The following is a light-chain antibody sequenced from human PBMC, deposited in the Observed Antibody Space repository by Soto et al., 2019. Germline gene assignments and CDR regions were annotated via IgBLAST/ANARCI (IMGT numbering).Light chain of an antibody. CDR3: SSYTSGSVL. J-gene: IGLJ3*02. V-gene: IGLV2-14*01. Sequence: QSVLTQPASVSGSPGQSITVSGTGTSRDVGNYNFVSWYQQHPGKAPKVIIYDVSNRPSGVSDRFSASKSGNTASLTISGLQTEDEAVYFCSSYTSGSVLFGGGTKLTVL. CDR1: SRDVGNYNF. CDR2: DVS.